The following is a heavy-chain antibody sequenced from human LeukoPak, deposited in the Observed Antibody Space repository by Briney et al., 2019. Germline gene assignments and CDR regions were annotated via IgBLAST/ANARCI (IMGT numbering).Heavy chain of an antibody. Sequence: SETLSLTCAVYGGSFSGYYWSWIRQPPGKGLEWIGEINHSGSTNYNPSLKSRVTISVDTSKNQLSLKLSSMTAADTAVYYCARGLDSKVLRSFYYYYYGMDVWGQGTTVTVSS. CDR1: GGSFSGYY. CDR3: ARGLDSKVLRSFYYYYYGMDV. J-gene: IGHJ6*02. CDR2: INHSGST. D-gene: IGHD4-4*01. V-gene: IGHV4-34*01.